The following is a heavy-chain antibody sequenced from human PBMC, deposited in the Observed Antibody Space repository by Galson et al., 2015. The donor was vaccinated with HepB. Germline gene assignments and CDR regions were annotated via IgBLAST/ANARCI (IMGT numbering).Heavy chain of an antibody. J-gene: IGHJ4*02. D-gene: IGHD5-18*01. CDR1: GFTFSSYG. V-gene: IGHV3-30*18. CDR3: AKDLPPWILWSLFDY. CDR2: ISYDGSNK. Sequence: SLRLSCAASGFTFSSYGMHWVRQAPGKGLEWVTVISYDGSNKYYADSVKGRFTISRDNSKNTLYLQMNSLRAEDTAVYYCAKDLPPWILWSLFDYWGQGILVTVSS.